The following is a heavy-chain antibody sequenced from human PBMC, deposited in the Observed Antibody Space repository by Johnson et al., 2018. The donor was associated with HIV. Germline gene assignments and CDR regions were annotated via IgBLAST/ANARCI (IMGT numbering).Heavy chain of an antibody. CDR1: GFTFNNYG. J-gene: IGHJ3*02. D-gene: IGHD4-23*01. CDR3: ARALRWPNAFDI. Sequence: VQLVESGGGVVQPGGSLRLSCAASGFTFNNYGMHWVRQAPGKGLEWVSYISSTTTIYYADSVKGRFSISRDNDKSSLYLEMTSLRAEDTALYYCARALRWPNAFDIWGQGTLVTVSS. V-gene: IGHV3-48*04. CDR2: ISSTTTI.